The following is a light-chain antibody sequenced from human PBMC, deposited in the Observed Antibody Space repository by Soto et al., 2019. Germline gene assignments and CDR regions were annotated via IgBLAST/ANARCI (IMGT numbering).Light chain of an antibody. CDR1: INDVGGYNY. Sequence: QSALNQPPSATGDPGQAVTIACEGTINDVGGYNYIAWYQQHPGKVAQLMIYQVTKRPSGVPDRFSASKSDTTASLTISGLQAEDEGDYYCMSYAGGNRFVFGTGTKVTVL. CDR3: MSYAGGNRFV. CDR2: QVT. V-gene: IGLV2-8*01. J-gene: IGLJ1*01.